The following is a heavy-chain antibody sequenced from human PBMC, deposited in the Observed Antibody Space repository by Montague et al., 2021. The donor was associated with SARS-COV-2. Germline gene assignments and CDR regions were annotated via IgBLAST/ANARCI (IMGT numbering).Heavy chain of an antibody. CDR3: ARDVRYYDFWSGRAQTSPDY. D-gene: IGHD3-3*01. Sequence: SETLSLTCTVSGGSISSNNYYWDWIRQPPGKGLEWIGSIYDSGSTHYNPSLKSRVTISVDTSKNQFSLKLSSVTAADTAVYYCARDVRYYDFWSGRAQTSPDYWGQGTLVTVSS. V-gene: IGHV4-39*07. J-gene: IGHJ4*02. CDR2: IYDSGST. CDR1: GGSISSNNYY.